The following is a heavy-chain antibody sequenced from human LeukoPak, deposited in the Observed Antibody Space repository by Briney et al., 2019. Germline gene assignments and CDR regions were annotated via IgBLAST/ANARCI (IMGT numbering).Heavy chain of an antibody. J-gene: IGHJ3*02. V-gene: IGHV3-74*03. CDR3: ARGGLDHAYDI. Sequence: PGGSLRLSCAAAGFTLTNYWMQWVRQAPGKGLMCVLCVRSDGGGTLYADSVNGRFTVSRDNTKNSGYRQMSTLTADDTGVYYCARGGLDHAYDIWGQGTMVTVSS. CDR2: VRSDGGGT. D-gene: IGHD6-19*01. CDR1: GFTLTNYW.